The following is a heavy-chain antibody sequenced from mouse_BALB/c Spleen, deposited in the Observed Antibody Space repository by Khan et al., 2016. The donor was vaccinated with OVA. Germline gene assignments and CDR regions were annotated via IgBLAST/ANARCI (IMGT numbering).Heavy chain of an antibody. Sequence: IQLVQSGPELVKPGASVKIPCKASGYTFTDYNMDWVKQSHGKSLEWIGDINPNNGGTIYNQKFKGKATLTVDKSSSTGYMELRSLTSEDTAVYYCARSLFITTVVAGDFDYWGQGTTLTVSS. J-gene: IGHJ2*01. D-gene: IGHD1-1*01. CDR3: ARSLFITTVVAGDFDY. V-gene: IGHV1-18*01. CDR2: INPNNGGT. CDR1: GYTFTDYN.